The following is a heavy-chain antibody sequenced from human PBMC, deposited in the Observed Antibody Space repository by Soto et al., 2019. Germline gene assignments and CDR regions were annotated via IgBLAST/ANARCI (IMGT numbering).Heavy chain of an antibody. D-gene: IGHD2-21*02. J-gene: IGHJ4*02. CDR2: VIHTGRT. CDR3: ARYKKSSDFPYYFDL. Sequence: PSETLSLTCPVYARSFSGDYWSCIRQPPGKVLEWIGEVIHTGRTNYNPSLKGRVTISVDTSKNQFSLNLSSVTAADTAVYYCARYKKSSDFPYYFDLWGQATKDNLSS. CDR1: ARSFSGDY. V-gene: IGHV4-34*12.